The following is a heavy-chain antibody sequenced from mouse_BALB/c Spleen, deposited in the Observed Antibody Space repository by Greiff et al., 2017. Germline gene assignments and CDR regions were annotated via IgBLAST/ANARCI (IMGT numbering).Heavy chain of an antibody. J-gene: IGHJ4*01. CDR2: IWAGGST. Sequence: VMLVESGPGLVAPSQSLSITCTASGFSLTSYGVHWVRQPPGKGLEWLGVIWAGGSTNYNSALMSRLSISKDNSKSQVFLKMNSLQTDDTAMYYCARRGFYYGSSYAMDYWGQGTSVTVSS. CDR3: ARRGFYYGSSYAMDY. CDR1: GFSLTSYG. D-gene: IGHD1-1*01. V-gene: IGHV2-9*02.